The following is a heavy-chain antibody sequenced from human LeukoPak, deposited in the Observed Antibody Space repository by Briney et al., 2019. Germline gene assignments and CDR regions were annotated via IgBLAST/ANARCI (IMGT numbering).Heavy chain of an antibody. V-gene: IGHV3-66*01. J-gene: IGHJ4*02. CDR1: GFTVSSNY. CDR3: ARDHYGIHLSAFDY. Sequence: GGSLRLSCAASGFTVSSNYMSWVRQAPGKGLEWVSFIYSGGSTNYADSVKGQFTIPRDNAKNSLYLQMNSLRAEDTAVYYCARDHYGIHLSAFDYWGQGTLVTVPS. D-gene: IGHD4-17*01. CDR2: IYSGGST.